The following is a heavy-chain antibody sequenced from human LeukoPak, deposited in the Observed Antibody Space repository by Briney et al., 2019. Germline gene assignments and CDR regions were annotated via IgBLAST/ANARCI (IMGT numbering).Heavy chain of an antibody. CDR1: GGSISSYY. Sequence: SETLSLTCTVSGGSISSYYWSWIRQPPGQGLEWIGEISLSGVTNYNPSLKSRVTMSLDRSKNHLSLTLTSVTAADTAVYYCSRESGAFSPFGYWGQGTLVTVSS. CDR2: ISLSGVT. CDR3: SRESGAFSPFGY. J-gene: IGHJ4*02. V-gene: IGHV4-59*12. D-gene: IGHD1-26*01.